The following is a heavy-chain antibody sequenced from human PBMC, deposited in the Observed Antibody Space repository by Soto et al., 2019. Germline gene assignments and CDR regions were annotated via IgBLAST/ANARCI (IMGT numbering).Heavy chain of an antibody. CDR2: ITGSGDST. J-gene: IGHJ4*02. V-gene: IGHV3-23*01. CDR3: AKRKEGYYFDY. Sequence: EVQLLESGGGLIQPGGSLRLSCAASGFTCNTYAMSWVRQAPGKGLDWVATITGSGDSTFYAGSVTGRFTISRDNSKKTLYLQVNSLRAEDTAVYYCAKRKEGYYFDYWGQGTLVSVSS. CDR1: GFTCNTYA.